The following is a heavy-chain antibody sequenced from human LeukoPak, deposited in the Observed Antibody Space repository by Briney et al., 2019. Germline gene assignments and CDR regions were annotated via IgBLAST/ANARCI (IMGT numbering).Heavy chain of an antibody. CDR2: IYSGGST. Sequence: GGSLRLTCAASGFTVSSNYMSWVRQAPGKGLEWVSVIYSGGSTYYADSVKDRFTISRDNSKNTLYLQMNSLRAEDTAVYYCAGYSSGSFDYWGQGTLVTVSS. CDR3: AGYSSGSFDY. CDR1: GFTVSSNY. V-gene: IGHV3-53*01. J-gene: IGHJ4*02. D-gene: IGHD6-19*01.